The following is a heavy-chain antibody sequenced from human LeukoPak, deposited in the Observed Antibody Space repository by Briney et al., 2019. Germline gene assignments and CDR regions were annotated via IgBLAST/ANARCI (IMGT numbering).Heavy chain of an antibody. J-gene: IGHJ5*02. CDR1: GGTFSSYA. Sequence: SVKVSCKASGGTFSSYAISWVRQAPGQGLEWMGGIIPIFGTANYAQEFQGRVTITADESTSTAYMELSSLRSEDTAVYYCASFRYYYDSSGYPNWFDPWGQGTLVTVSS. D-gene: IGHD3-22*01. V-gene: IGHV1-69*13. CDR2: IIPIFGTA. CDR3: ASFRYYYDSSGYPNWFDP.